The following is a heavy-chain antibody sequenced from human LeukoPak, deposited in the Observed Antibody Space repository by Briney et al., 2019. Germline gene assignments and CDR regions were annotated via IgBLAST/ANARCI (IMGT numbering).Heavy chain of an antibody. CDR3: AKDMGPLEYSSSSGFWFDP. J-gene: IGHJ5*02. CDR1: AFTSDDYA. V-gene: IGHV3-9*03. Sequence: TAGYLRLYCAASAFTSDDYARHRVRPAQGIGLEWVSSISRNTGNIGYADSVKGRFTISRDNAKNSLYLQMNSLRAEDMALYYCAKDMGPLEYSSSSGFWFDPWGQGTLVTVSS. D-gene: IGHD6-6*01. CDR2: ISRNTGNI.